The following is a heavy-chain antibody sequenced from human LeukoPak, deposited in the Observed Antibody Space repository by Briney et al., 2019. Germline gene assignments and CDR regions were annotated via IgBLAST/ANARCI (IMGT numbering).Heavy chain of an antibody. D-gene: IGHD4-23*01. Sequence: TGGSLRLSCAASGFTFSSDAMSWVRQAPGKGLQWVSAISGSGGSTYYADSVKGRFTISRDNSKHTLYLQMNSLRAEDTAVYYCARLRRRWDRGDAFDIWGQGTMVTVSS. CDR3: ARLRRRWDRGDAFDI. V-gene: IGHV3-23*01. J-gene: IGHJ3*02. CDR2: ISGSGGST. CDR1: GFTFSSDA.